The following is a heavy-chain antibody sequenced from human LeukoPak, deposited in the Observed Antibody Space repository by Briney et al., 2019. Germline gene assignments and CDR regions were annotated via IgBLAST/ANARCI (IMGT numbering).Heavy chain of an antibody. J-gene: IGHJ4*02. CDR1: GGSISSYY. Sequence: SETLSLTCTVSGGSISSYYWSWIRQPPGKGLEWIGEINHSGSTNYNPSLKSRVTISVDTSKNQFSLKLSSVTAADTAVYYCARAWKGITGTTAYRYWGQGTLVTVSS. V-gene: IGHV4-34*01. CDR3: ARAWKGITGTTAYRY. CDR2: INHSGST. D-gene: IGHD1-7*01.